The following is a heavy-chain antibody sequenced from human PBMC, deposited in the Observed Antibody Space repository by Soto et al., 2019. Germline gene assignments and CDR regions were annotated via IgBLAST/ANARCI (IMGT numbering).Heavy chain of an antibody. Sequence: QVQLVQSGAEVKKPGASVKVSCKASGYTFTSYDINWVRQATGQGLEWMGWMNPNSGNTGYAQKFQGRVTMTRNTSISTAYMELSRLRSEDTAVYYCARGISYYDSRGYYLNRSPFDYWGQGTLVTVSS. V-gene: IGHV1-8*01. J-gene: IGHJ4*02. CDR3: ARGISYYDSRGYYLNRSPFDY. CDR1: GYTFTSYD. D-gene: IGHD3-22*01. CDR2: MNPNSGNT.